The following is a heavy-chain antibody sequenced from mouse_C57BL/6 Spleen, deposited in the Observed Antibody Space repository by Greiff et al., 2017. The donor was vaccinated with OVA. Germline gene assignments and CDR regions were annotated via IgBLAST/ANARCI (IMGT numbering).Heavy chain of an antibody. CDR3: ARNSNYGYFDV. V-gene: IGHV1-18*01. Sequence: VQLQQSGPELVKPGASVKIPCKASGYTFTDYNMDWVKQSHGKSLEWIGGINPNNGGTNYNQKFKGKATLTVDKSSSTAYMELRSLTSEDTAVYYCARNSNYGYFDVWGTGTTVTVSS. D-gene: IGHD2-5*01. CDR1: GYTFTDYN. CDR2: INPNNGGT. J-gene: IGHJ1*03.